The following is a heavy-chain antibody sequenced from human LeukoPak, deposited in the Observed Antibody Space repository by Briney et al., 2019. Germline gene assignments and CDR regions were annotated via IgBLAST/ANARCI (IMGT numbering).Heavy chain of an antibody. CDR1: GYSFTSYW. J-gene: IGHJ5*02. D-gene: IGHD2-15*01. V-gene: IGHV5-51*01. Sequence: GESLKISCKGSGYSFTSYWIGWVRQMPGKGLEWMGIIYPGDSDTRYSPSFQGQVTISADKSISTAYLQWSSLKASDTAMYYCARQVYCSGGSRYDPRTNWFDPWGQGTLVTVSS. CDR3: ARQVYCSGGSRYDPRTNWFDP. CDR2: IYPGDSDT.